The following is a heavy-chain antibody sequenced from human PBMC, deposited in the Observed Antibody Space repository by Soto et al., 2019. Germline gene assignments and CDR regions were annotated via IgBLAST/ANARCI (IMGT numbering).Heavy chain of an antibody. V-gene: IGHV3-53*01. CDR1: GFTVSSNY. CDR2: IYSGGST. CDR3: ARDRVESGYPEYFQH. Sequence: EVQLVESGGGLIQLGGSLRLSCAASGFTVSSNYMSWVRQAPGKGLEWVSVIYSGGSTYYADSVKGRFTISRDNSKNTLYLQMNSLRAEDTAVYYCARDRVESGYPEYFQHWGQGTLVTVSS. D-gene: IGHD3-22*01. J-gene: IGHJ1*01.